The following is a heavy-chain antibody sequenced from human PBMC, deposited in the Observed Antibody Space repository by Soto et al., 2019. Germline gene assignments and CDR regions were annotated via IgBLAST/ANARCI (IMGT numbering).Heavy chain of an antibody. D-gene: IGHD3-22*01. V-gene: IGHV1-69*01. CDR3: ERGWGKDSIDYFVAY. CDR1: GGTFSRLA. CDR2: IIPIFGTP. Sequence: QVQLVQSGAEVRKPGSSVKVSCKASGGTFSRLAISWVRQAPGQGVEWMGGIIPIFGTPNHAQKFQGRLTITADEATSTVNMKLSSMRAEDTTIYSCERGWGKDSIDYFVAYWGQGTLVIVSS. J-gene: IGHJ4*02.